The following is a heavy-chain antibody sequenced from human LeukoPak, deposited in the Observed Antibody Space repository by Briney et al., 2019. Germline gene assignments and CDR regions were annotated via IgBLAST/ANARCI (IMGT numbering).Heavy chain of an antibody. CDR1: GGSISSSSYF. Sequence: SETLSLTCTVSGGSISSSSYFWGWIRQPPGKGLEWIGSIYYSGSTYYNPSLKSRVTISADTSKNQFSLKLSSVTAADTAVYYCAKDQKFSSSSDYWGQGTLVTVSS. CDR3: AKDQKFSSSSDY. J-gene: IGHJ4*02. V-gene: IGHV4-39*02. D-gene: IGHD6-6*01. CDR2: IYYSGST.